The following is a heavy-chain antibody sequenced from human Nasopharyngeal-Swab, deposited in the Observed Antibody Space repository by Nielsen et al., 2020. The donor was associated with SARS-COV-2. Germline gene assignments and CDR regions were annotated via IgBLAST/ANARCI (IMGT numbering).Heavy chain of an antibody. CDR3: ARLTYYDFWSGYYDFDY. CDR1: GGSISSYY. V-gene: IGHV4-39*01. J-gene: IGHJ4*02. Sequence: SETLSLTCTVSGGSISSYYWSWIRQPPGKGLEWIGSIYYSGSTYYNPSLKSRVTISVDTSKNQFSLKLSSVTAADTAVYYCARLTYYDFWSGYYDFDYWGQGTLVTVSS. D-gene: IGHD3-3*01. CDR2: IYYSGST.